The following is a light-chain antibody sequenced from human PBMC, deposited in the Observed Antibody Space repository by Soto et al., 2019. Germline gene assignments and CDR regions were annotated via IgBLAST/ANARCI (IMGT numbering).Light chain of an antibody. CDR1: QSISSY. Sequence: EIVLTQSPATLSLSPGEGATLSCRASQSISSYLAWYQQKPGQAPRLLIYDASSRATGIPARFSGSGSGTDFTLTISSLEPEDFAVYYCQQRSDWPLWTFGQGTKVEIK. CDR3: QQRSDWPLWT. CDR2: DAS. V-gene: IGKV3-11*01. J-gene: IGKJ1*01.